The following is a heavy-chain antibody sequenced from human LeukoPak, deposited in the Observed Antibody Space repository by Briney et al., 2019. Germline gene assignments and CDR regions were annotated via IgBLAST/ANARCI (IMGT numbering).Heavy chain of an antibody. Sequence: SETLSLTCTVSGGSISSSSAYWGWIRQPPGKGLEWIGSIYYSKNTYYNPSLKSRVTISADTSKTQFSLTLGSVSATDTAVYYCVSPRGFSYGYFDYWGQGTLVTVSS. CDR2: IYYSKNT. V-gene: IGHV4-39*01. CDR3: VSPRGFSYGYFDY. J-gene: IGHJ4*02. CDR1: GGSISSSSAY. D-gene: IGHD5-18*01.